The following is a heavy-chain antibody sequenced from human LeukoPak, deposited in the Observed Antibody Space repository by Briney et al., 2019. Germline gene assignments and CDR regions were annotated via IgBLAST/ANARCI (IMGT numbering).Heavy chain of an antibody. V-gene: IGHV3-23*01. CDR2: ISGSGGST. CDR1: GFTFSSYA. Sequence: GSLRLSCAASGFTFSSYAMSWVRQAPGKGLEWVSAISGSGGSTYYADSVKGRFTISRDNSKNTLYLQMNSLRAEDTAVYYCAKDLDIVVVPAARSHDAFDIWGQGTMVTVSS. J-gene: IGHJ3*02. D-gene: IGHD2-2*01. CDR3: AKDLDIVVVPAARSHDAFDI.